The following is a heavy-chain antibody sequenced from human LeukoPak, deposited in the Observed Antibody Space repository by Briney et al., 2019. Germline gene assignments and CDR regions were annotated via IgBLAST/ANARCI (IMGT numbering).Heavy chain of an antibody. V-gene: IGHV4-31*03. CDR2: IYYSGST. D-gene: IGHD6-13*01. CDR3: ARLASFRRQLAP. J-gene: IGHJ5*02. Sequence: SETLSLTCTVSGGSISSGGYYWSWIRQHPGKGLEWIGYIYYSGSTYYNPSLKSRVTISVDTSKNQFSLKLSSVTAADTAVYYCARLASFRRQLAPWGQGTLVTVSS. CDR1: GGSISSGGYY.